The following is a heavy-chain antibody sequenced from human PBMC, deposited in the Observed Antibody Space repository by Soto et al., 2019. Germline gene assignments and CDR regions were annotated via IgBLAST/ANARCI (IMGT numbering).Heavy chain of an antibody. CDR2: ISSSGSPI. V-gene: IGHV3-11*01. Sequence: QVQLVESGGGLVRPGGSLRLSCAASGFTLNDYYMSWVRQAPGKGLEWVSLISSSGSPIYYADSVKGRFTISRDSAKNPLYLQVSSLRVEDTAVYYCGRDRYYCGSGSYLAFDIWGQGTMVTVSS. CDR3: GRDRYYCGSGSYLAFDI. CDR1: GFTLNDYY. J-gene: IGHJ3*02. D-gene: IGHD3-10*01.